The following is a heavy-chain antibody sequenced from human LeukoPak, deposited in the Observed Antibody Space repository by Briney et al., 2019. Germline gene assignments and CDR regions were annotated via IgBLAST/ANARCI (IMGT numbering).Heavy chain of an antibody. CDR3: ARGAYCSSTSCYEFDP. CDR2: ISAYNGNT. CDR1: GYTFTGYY. J-gene: IGHJ5*02. D-gene: IGHD2-2*01. V-gene: IGHV1-18*04. Sequence: ASVKVSCKASGYTFTGYYMHWVRQAPGQGLEWMGWISAYNGNTNYAQKLQGRVTMTTDTSTSTAYMELRSLRSDDTAVYYCARGAYCSSTSCYEFDPWGQGTLVTVSS.